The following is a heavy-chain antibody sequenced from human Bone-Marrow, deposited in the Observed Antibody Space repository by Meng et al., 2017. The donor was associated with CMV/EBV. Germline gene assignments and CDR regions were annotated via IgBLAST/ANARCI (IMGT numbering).Heavy chain of an antibody. V-gene: IGHV5-51*01. Sequence: KVSCKGSGYSFTSYWIGWVRQMPGKGLEWMGIIYPGDSDTRYSPSFQGQVTISADKSINTAYLHWRSLKASDTAIYYCARGLDTVMFIDNWFDPWGQGTLVTVSS. J-gene: IGHJ5*02. CDR3: ARGLDTVMFIDNWFDP. D-gene: IGHD5-18*01. CDR1: GYSFTSYW. CDR2: IYPGDSDT.